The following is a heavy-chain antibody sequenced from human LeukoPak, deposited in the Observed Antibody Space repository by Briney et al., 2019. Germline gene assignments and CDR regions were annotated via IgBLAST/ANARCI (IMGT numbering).Heavy chain of an antibody. V-gene: IGHV4-39*07. CDR3: ARAEYYYDSSGYQTFFDY. CDR1: GGSISSSSYY. J-gene: IGHJ4*02. D-gene: IGHD3-22*01. Sequence: PSETLSLTCTVSGGSISSSSYYWGWIRQPPGKGLEWIGSIYYSGSTYYNPSLKSRVTISVDTSKNQFSLKLSSVTAADTAVYYCARAEYYYDSSGYQTFFDYWGQGTLVTVSS. CDR2: IYYSGST.